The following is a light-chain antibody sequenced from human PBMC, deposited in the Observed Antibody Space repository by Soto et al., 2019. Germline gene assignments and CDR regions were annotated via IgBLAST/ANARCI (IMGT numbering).Light chain of an antibody. J-gene: IGKJ5*01. Sequence: EIVMTQNAPTLSVSRRERDTLCCRASQNIISNLAWYQQKPGQSPRLLIYGAFTRATGIPARFSGSGSGTEFTLTMRSLQSEDFEVHFCEQYSYGPITVGGGTRLEIK. CDR1: QNIISN. CDR3: EQYSYGPIT. V-gene: IGKV3-15*01. CDR2: GAF.